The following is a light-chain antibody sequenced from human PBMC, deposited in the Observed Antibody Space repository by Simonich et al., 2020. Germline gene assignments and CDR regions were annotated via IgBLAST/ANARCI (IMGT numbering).Light chain of an antibody. CDR1: SSDVGGYNY. V-gene: IGLV2-14*01. J-gene: IGLJ3*02. Sequence: QSALTQPASVSGSPGQSITISCTGTSSDVGGYNYVSWYQQPPGKAPKLMIYDVSKRPSGVLNRFSGSKSGNTASLTISGLQAEDEADYYCSSYTSSSTSVFGGGTKLTVL. CDR2: DVS. CDR3: SSYTSSSTSV.